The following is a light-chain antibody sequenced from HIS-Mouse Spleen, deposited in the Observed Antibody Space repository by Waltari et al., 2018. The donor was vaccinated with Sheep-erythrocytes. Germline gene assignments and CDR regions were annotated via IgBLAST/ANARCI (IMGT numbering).Light chain of an antibody. Sequence: QSALTQPASVSGSPGQSITIPCTGTSSDVRSYNIVSWYQQHPGKAPKLMIYEGSKRPSGVSNRFSGSKSGNTASLTISGLQAEDEADYYCCSYAGSSTWVFGGGTKLTVL. J-gene: IGLJ3*02. CDR2: EGS. V-gene: IGLV2-23*01. CDR3: CSYAGSSTWV. CDR1: SSDVRSYNI.